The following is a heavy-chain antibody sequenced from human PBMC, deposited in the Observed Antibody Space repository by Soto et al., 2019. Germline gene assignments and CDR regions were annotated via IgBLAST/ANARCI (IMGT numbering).Heavy chain of an antibody. CDR1: GFTFSDYA. Sequence: GGSLRLSCTASGFTFSDYAMSWVRQPPGKGLEWVSVISAGGSTYYADSVKGRFTVSRANSKNALYLQMNSLRAEDTAVYYCANVPIWCSSTSCYTEGFDYWGQGTLVTVSS. D-gene: IGHD2-2*02. CDR2: ISAGGST. J-gene: IGHJ4*02. CDR3: ANVPIWCSSTSCYTEGFDY. V-gene: IGHV3-23*01.